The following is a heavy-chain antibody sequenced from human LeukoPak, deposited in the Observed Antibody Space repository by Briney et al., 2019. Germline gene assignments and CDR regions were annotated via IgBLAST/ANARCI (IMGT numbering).Heavy chain of an antibody. Sequence: ASVKVSCKASGYTFTNFLITWVRQVPGQGLEWMGWISAYNGNTNYAQKLQGRVTMTTDTSTSTASMELRSLRSDDTAVYYCARGELTGTTGGDYWGPGTLVTVSS. CDR2: ISAYNGNT. CDR1: GYTFTNFL. J-gene: IGHJ4*02. CDR3: ARGELTGTTGGDY. V-gene: IGHV1-18*01. D-gene: IGHD1-1*01.